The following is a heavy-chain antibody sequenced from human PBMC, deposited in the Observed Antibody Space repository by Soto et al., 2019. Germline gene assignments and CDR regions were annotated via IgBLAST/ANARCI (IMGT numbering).Heavy chain of an antibody. J-gene: IGHJ6*02. CDR1: GYTFTSYG. CDR2: ISAYNGNT. CDR3: AREHYDILTGYYIGGYYYYYGMDV. V-gene: IGHV1-18*01. Sequence: GASVKVSCKASGYTFTSYGISWVRQAPGQGLEWMGWISAYNGNTNYAQKLQGRVTMTTDTSTSTAYMELRSLRSDDTAVYYCAREHYDILTGYYIGGYYYYYGMDVWGQGTTVTVSS. D-gene: IGHD3-9*01.